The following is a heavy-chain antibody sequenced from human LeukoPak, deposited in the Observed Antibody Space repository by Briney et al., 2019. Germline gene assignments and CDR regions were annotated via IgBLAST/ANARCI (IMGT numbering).Heavy chain of an antibody. CDR3: ARAGTDTAMVPYNWFDP. CDR1: GGSISSGDYY. D-gene: IGHD5-18*01. J-gene: IGHJ5*02. CDR2: IYYSGST. V-gene: IGHV4-30-4*01. Sequence: SETLSLTCTVSGGSISSGDYYWSWIRQPPGKGLEWIGYIYYSGSTYYNPSLKSRATISVDTSKNQFSLKLSSVTAADTAVYYCARAGTDTAMVPYNWFDPWGQGTLVTVSS.